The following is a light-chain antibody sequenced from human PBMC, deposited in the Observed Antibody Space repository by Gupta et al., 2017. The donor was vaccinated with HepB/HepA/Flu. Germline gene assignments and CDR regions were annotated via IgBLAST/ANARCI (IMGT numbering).Light chain of an antibody. CDR2: EVS. V-gene: IGLV2-23*02. CDR1: SSNVGSYNL. J-gene: IGLJ1*01. Sequence: QSALTQPASVSGSPGQSITISCTGTSSNVGSYNLVSWYQQHPGKAPKLMIYEVSKRPSGVSNRFSGSKSGNTASLTISGLKAEDEADYYCCSYAGSFTYVFGTGTKVTVL. CDR3: CSYAGSFTYV.